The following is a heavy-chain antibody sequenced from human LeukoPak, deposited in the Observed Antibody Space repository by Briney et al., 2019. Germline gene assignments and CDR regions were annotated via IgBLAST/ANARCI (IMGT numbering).Heavy chain of an antibody. Sequence: PSETLSLTCAVYGGSLSGYYWSWIRQPPGKGLEWIGEINHSGSTNYNPSLKSRVTISVDTSKNQFSLKLSSVTAADTAVYYCARRWFGAVDYWGQGTLVTVSS. CDR1: GGSLSGYY. CDR3: ARRWFGAVDY. D-gene: IGHD3-10*01. V-gene: IGHV4-34*01. J-gene: IGHJ4*02. CDR2: INHSGST.